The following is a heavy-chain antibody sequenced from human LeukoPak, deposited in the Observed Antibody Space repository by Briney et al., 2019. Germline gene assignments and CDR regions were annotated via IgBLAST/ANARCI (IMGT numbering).Heavy chain of an antibody. CDR3: ARGFYGDYDYYYYMDV. V-gene: IGHV3-20*04. CDR1: GFTFDDYG. D-gene: IGHD4-17*01. CDR2: INWNGGST. J-gene: IGHJ6*03. Sequence: GGSLRLSCAASGFTFDDYGMSWVPQAPGKGLEWVSGINWNGGSTGYADSVKGRFTISRDNAKNSLYLQMNSLRAEDTALYYCARGFYGDYDYYYYMDVWGKGTTVTVSS.